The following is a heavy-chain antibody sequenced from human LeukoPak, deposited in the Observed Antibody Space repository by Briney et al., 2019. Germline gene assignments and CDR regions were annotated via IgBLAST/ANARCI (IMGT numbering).Heavy chain of an antibody. Sequence: SETLSLTCTVSGGSIGSYYWSWIRQPPGKGLEWIGYIYTSGSTNYNPSLKSRVTISVDTSRNQFSLKLSSVTAADTAVYYCARVSPSLYYDFWSGRRTHNYYYMDVWGKGTTVTVSS. CDR3: ARVSPSLYYDFWSGRRTHNYYYMDV. V-gene: IGHV4-4*09. J-gene: IGHJ6*03. D-gene: IGHD3-3*01. CDR2: IYTSGST. CDR1: GGSIGSYY.